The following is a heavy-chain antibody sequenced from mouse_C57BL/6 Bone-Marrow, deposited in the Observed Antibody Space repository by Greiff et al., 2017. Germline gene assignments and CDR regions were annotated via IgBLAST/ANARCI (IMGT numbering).Heavy chain of an antibody. Sequence: VQLVESGPGLVQPSQSLSITCTVSGFSLTSYGVHWVRQSPGKGLAWLGVIWSGGSTDYNAAFISRLIISKDNSKSQVFFKMNSLQPGDTAIYYCARSPMIYYDYDVYYFDYWGQGTTLTVSS. V-gene: IGHV2-2*01. CDR2: IWSGGST. D-gene: IGHD2-4*01. CDR3: ARSPMIYYDYDVYYFDY. CDR1: GFSLTSYG. J-gene: IGHJ2*01.